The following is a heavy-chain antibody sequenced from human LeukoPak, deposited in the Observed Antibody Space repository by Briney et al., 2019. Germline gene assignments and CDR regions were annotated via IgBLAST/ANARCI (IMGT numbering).Heavy chain of an antibody. CDR3: AKATERGTAMALGVDY. CDR2: IWYDGSNK. V-gene: IGHV3-33*06. J-gene: IGHJ4*02. CDR1: GFTFSSYC. D-gene: IGHD5-18*01. Sequence: PGRSLRLSCAASGFTFSSYCMHWVRQAPGKGLEWVAVIWYDGSNKYYADSVKGRFTISRDNSKNTLYLQMNSLRAEDTAVYYCAKATERGTAMALGVDYWGQGTLVTVSS.